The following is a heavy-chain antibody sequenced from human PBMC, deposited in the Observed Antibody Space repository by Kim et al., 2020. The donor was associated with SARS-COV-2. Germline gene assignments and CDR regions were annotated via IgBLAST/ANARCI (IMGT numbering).Heavy chain of an antibody. V-gene: IGHV1-46*01. CDR3: ARDNHDYGDYEVGY. Sequence: QKFQGRVTMTRDTSTSTVYMELSSLRSEDTAVYYCARDNHDYGDYEVGYWGQGTLVTVSS. J-gene: IGHJ4*02. D-gene: IGHD4-17*01.